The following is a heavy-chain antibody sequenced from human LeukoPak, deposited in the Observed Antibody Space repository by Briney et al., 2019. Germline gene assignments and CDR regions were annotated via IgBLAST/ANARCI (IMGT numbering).Heavy chain of an antibody. CDR3: AKIGGSWDV. Sequence: ETLSLTCAVSGGSISSSNCWSWVRQPPGKGLEWVSTISGSGGSTYYADSVKGRFTISRDNSKNTLYLQMNSLRAEDTAVYYCAKIGGSWDVWGKGTTVTVSS. J-gene: IGHJ6*04. CDR2: ISGSGGST. CDR1: GGSISSSN. V-gene: IGHV3-23*01. D-gene: IGHD3-10*01.